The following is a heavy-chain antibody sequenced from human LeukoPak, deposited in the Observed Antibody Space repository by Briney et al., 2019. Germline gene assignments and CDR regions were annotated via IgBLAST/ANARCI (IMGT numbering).Heavy chain of an antibody. V-gene: IGHV3-30-3*01. CDR1: GFTFSSYA. CDR3: ARVQAAAGTAGGDY. CDR2: ISYDGSNK. D-gene: IGHD6-13*01. Sequence: GGSLRLSCAASGFTFSSYAMHWVRQAPGKGLEWVAVISYDGSNKYYADSVKGRFTISRDNSKNTLYLQMNSLRAEDTAVCYCARVQAAAGTAGGDYWGQGTLVTVSS. J-gene: IGHJ4*02.